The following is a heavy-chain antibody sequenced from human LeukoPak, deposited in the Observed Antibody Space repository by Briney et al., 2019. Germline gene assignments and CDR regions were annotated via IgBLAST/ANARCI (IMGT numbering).Heavy chain of an antibody. V-gene: IGHV3-30*04. D-gene: IGHD6-6*01. J-gene: IGHJ6*03. CDR3: ARGAIAARHYYYYYMDV. Sequence: PGGSLRLSCAASGFTFSSYAMHWVRQAPGKGLEWVAVIPYDGSNKYYADSVKGRFTISRDNSKNTLYLQMNSLRAEDTAVYYCARGAIAARHYYYYYMDVWGKGTTVTVSS. CDR2: IPYDGSNK. CDR1: GFTFSSYA.